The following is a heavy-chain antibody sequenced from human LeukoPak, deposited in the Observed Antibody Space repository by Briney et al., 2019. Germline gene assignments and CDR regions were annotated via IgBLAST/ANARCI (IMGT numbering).Heavy chain of an antibody. V-gene: IGHV4-59*01. J-gene: IGHJ3*02. CDR3: ARDARVIGAFDI. CDR2: IYYSGST. D-gene: IGHD2/OR15-2a*01. Sequence: PSETLSLTCTVSGGSISSNYWSWIRQPPGKGLEGIGYIYYSGSTNYNPSLKSRVTISVDTSKNQFSLKLSSVTAADTAVYYCARDARVIGAFDIWGQGTMVTVSS. CDR1: GGSISSNY.